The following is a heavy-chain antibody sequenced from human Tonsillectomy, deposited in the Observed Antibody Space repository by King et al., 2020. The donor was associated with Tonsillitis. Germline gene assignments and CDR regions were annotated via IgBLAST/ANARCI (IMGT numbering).Heavy chain of an antibody. CDR3: ARGFDLEWNCEFDY. CDR1: GDSVSSNSAA. Sequence: VQLQQSGPGLVKPSQTLSLTCAISGDSVSSNSAALNWIRESPSRGLEWLGRTYYRSKWYNDYAVSVKSRITINPDTSKNQFSLQLNSVTPEDTAVYYCARGFDLEWNCEFDYWGQGTLVTVSS. CDR2: TYYRSKWYN. V-gene: IGHV6-1*01. D-gene: IGHD3-3*01. J-gene: IGHJ4*02.